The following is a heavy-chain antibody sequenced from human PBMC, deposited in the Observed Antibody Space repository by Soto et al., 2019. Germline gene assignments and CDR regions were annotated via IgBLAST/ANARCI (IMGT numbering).Heavy chain of an antibody. Sequence: SQTLSLTCAISGDSVSSNSAAWSWIRQSPSRGLEWLGRTYYRSKWYNDYAVSVKSRITINPDTSKNQFSLQLNSVTPEDTAVYYCARESSNIVRGFDYWGQGTLVTVSS. J-gene: IGHJ4*02. D-gene: IGHD6-6*01. V-gene: IGHV6-1*01. CDR1: GDSVSSNSAA. CDR2: TYYRSKWYN. CDR3: ARESSNIVRGFDY.